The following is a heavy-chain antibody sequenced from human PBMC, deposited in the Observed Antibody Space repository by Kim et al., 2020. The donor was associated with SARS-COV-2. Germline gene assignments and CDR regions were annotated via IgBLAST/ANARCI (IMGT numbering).Heavy chain of an antibody. CDR2: INHSGST. CDR3: ARVYSGYDYGGWFDP. J-gene: IGHJ5*02. Sequence: SETLSLTCAVYGGSFSGYYWSWIRQPPGKGLEWIGEINHSGSTNYNPSLKSRVTISVDTSKNQFSLKLSSVTAADTAVYYCARVYSGYDYGGWFDPWGQGTLVTVSS. V-gene: IGHV4-34*01. CDR1: GGSFSGYY. D-gene: IGHD5-12*01.